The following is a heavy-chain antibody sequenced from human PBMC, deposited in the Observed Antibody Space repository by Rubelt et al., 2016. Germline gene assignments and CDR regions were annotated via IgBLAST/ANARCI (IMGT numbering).Heavy chain of an antibody. CDR1: GFTFSSYA. J-gene: IGHJ4*02. V-gene: IGHV3-23*01. CDR3: AEHGVDQKIYGQFDY. Sequence: EVQLLESGGGLVQPGGSLRLSCAASGFTFSSYAMSWVRQAPGKGLEWVSAISGSGTSTYYADSVTGRFTISRDNSKNTMYLQRNSLRAEDTAVYYGAEHGVDQKIYGQFDYWGQGTLVTVSS. D-gene: IGHD3-10*01. CDR2: ISGSGTST.